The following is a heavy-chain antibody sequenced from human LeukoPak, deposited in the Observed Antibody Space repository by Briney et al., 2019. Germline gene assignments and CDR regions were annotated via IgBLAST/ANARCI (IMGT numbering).Heavy chain of an antibody. D-gene: IGHD2-2*01. J-gene: IGHJ4*02. V-gene: IGHV3-30*04. CDR3: ARGKFDIVTVPAAIPLDY. CDR1: GFTFSSYA. CDR2: ISYDGSNK. Sequence: GGSLRLSCAASGFTFSSYAMHWVRQAPGKGLEWVAVISYDGSNKYYADSVKGRFTISRDNSKNTLCLQLNSLRAEDTAVYYCARGKFDIVTVPAAIPLDYWGQGTLVTVSS.